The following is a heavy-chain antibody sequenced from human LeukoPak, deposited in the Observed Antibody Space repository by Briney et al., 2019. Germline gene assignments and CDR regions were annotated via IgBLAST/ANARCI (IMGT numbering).Heavy chain of an antibody. J-gene: IGHJ4*02. D-gene: IGHD1-26*01. CDR2: IYYSGST. CDR3: ARIVGATTFDY. CDR1: GGSISSYY. V-gene: IGHV4-59*01. Sequence: SETLSLTCTVYGGSISSYYWSWIRQPPGKGLEWIGYIYYSGSTNYNPSLKSRVTISVDTSKNQFSLKLSSVTAADTAVYYCARIVGATTFDYWGQGTLVTVSS.